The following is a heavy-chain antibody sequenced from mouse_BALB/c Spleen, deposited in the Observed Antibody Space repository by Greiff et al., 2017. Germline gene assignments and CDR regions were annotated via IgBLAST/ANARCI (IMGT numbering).Heavy chain of an antibody. V-gene: IGHV1-14*01. D-gene: IGHD2-1*01. CDR1: GYTFTSYV. J-gene: IGHJ4*01. Sequence: VQLKQSGPELVKPGASVKMSCKASGYTFTSYVMHWVKQKPGQGLEWIGYINPYNDGTKYNEKFKGKATLTSDKSSSTAYMELSSLTSEDSAVYYCARSKSYGNYDAMDYWGQGTSVTVSS. CDR3: ARSKSYGNYDAMDY. CDR2: INPYNDGT.